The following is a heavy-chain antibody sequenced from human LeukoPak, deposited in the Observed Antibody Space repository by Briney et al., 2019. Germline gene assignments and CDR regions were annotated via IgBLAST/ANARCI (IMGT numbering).Heavy chain of an antibody. CDR2: INCDGGSR. CDR3: AKGDVDSPMNFYH. D-gene: IGHD5-18*01. V-gene: IGHV3-43*01. J-gene: IGHJ4*02. Sequence: PGGSLRLSCAASGFMFDDYTMHWVRQAPGKGLEWVSLINCDGGSRYYAASVKGRFTVSRDNCKNSLYLQMTSLRTEDTALYYCAKGDVDSPMNFYHWGQGTLVTVSS. CDR1: GFMFDDYT.